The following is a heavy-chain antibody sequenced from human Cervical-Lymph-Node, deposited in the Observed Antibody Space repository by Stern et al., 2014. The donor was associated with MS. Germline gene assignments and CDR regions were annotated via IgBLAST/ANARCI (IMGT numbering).Heavy chain of an antibody. CDR2: INPSGGTT. CDR1: GYTFTNSY. V-gene: IGHV1-46*01. Sequence: QVQLVQSGAEVKKPGASVKVSCKASGYTFTNSYMHWVRQAPGQGLEWMGIINPSGGTTTYAQKFQGRVTMTRDTSTSTVYMELSSLRSDDTAVYYCARYILTGYYFDFWGQGTLVSVSS. J-gene: IGHJ4*02. CDR3: ARYILTGYYFDF. D-gene: IGHD3-9*01.